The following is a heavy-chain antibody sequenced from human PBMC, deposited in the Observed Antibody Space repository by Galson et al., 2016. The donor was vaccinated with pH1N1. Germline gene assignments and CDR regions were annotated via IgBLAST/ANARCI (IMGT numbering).Heavy chain of an antibody. CDR2: INTDGTRT. V-gene: IGHV3-74*01. Sequence: SLRLSCAVSGFIFSKYWLHWVRQAPGKGLVWVSRINTDGTRTTYADSVKGRFTISRDNAKNTLYLQMNSLRVEDTAVYYCARSAYSDGRGFYYDYWGHGSLVPVSS. CDR3: ARSAYSDGRGFYYDY. J-gene: IGHJ4*01. CDR1: GFIFSKYW. D-gene: IGHD3-22*01.